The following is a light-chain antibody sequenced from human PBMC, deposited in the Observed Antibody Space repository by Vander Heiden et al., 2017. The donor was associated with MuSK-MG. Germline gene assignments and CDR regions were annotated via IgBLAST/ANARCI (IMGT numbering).Light chain of an antibody. J-gene: IGKJ1*01. CDR3: QQRSIWPPGER. Sequence: EIVLTQSPVTLSLSPGERATLSCRASQNINNYLAWYQQKPGQAPRLLIFDASNRATGIPARFSGSGSGTDFILTISSLEPEDFAVYFCQQRSIWPPGERFGQWTKVEIK. CDR1: QNINNY. V-gene: IGKV3-11*01. CDR2: DAS.